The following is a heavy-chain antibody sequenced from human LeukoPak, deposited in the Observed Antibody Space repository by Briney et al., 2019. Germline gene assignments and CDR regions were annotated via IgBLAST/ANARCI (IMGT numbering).Heavy chain of an antibody. CDR1: GYTFTSYG. D-gene: IGHD3-10*01. CDR2: ISAYNGDT. V-gene: IGHV1-18*01. CDR3: ARGGVSSGSYNVDNWFDP. Sequence: ASVKVSCKASGYTFTSYGITWVRQAPGQGLEWMGWISAYNGDTNYAQTLQGRVTMTTDTSTSTAYIELRSLRSDDTAVYYCARGGVSSGSYNVDNWFDPWGQGTLVTVSS. J-gene: IGHJ5*02.